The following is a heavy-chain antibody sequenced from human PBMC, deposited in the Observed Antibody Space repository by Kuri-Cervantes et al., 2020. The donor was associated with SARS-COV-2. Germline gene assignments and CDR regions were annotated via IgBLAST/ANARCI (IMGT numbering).Heavy chain of an antibody. CDR3: ARAYYYDSSGYYSNWFDP. V-gene: IGHV3-30*04. CDR1: GIIFSSYP. Sequence: GESLKISCVASGIIFSSYPMHWVRQAPGKGLEWVAVISFDGTNEDYADSVKGRFTISRDNAKNSLYLQMNSLRAEDTAVHYCARAYYYDSSGYYSNWFDPWGQGTLVTVSS. CDR2: ISFDGTNE. D-gene: IGHD3-22*01. J-gene: IGHJ5*02.